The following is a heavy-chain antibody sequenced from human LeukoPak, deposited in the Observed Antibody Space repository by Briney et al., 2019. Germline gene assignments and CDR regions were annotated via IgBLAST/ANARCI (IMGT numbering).Heavy chain of an antibody. CDR2: ISGSGGST. D-gene: IGHD2-2*02. V-gene: IGHV3-23*01. CDR3: AKGEDCSSTSCYTPDY. CDR1: GFTFSSYA. Sequence: GGPLRLSCAAPGFTFSSYAMSWVRQAPGKGLEWVSAISGSGGSTYYADSVKGRFTISRDNSKNTLYLQMNSLRAEDTAVYYCAKGEDCSSTSCYTPDYWGQGTLVTVSS. J-gene: IGHJ4*02.